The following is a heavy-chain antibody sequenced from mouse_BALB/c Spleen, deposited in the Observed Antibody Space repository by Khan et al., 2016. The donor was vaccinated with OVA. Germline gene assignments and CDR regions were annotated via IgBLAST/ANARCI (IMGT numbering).Heavy chain of an antibody. J-gene: IGHJ4*01. CDR1: GFSLTGFG. CDR2: IWGVGST. D-gene: IGHD2-10*01. CDR3: ARAYYANYREAMDY. V-gene: IGHV2-6-7*01. Sequence: VQLQESGPGLVAPSQSRSIKCTVPGFSLTGFGVNWVRNSPGRGLEWRGMIWGVGSTDYNSALKSRLSISKDNSKSQVFLKMNSLQTDDTARYYCARAYYANYREAMDYWGQGTSVTVSS.